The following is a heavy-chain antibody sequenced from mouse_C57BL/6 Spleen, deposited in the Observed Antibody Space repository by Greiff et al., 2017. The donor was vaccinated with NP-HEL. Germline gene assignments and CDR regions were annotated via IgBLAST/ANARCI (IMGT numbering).Heavy chain of an antibody. CDR3: ARGQGGFDY. J-gene: IGHJ2*01. V-gene: IGHV1-42*01. CDR1: GYSFTGYY. CDR2: INPSTGGT. Sequence: EMQRVESGPELVKPGASVKISCKASGYSFTGYYMNWVKQSPEKSLEWIGEINPSTGGTTYNQKFKAKATLTVDKSSSTAYMQLKSLTSEDSAVYYCARGQGGFDYWGQGTTLTVSS.